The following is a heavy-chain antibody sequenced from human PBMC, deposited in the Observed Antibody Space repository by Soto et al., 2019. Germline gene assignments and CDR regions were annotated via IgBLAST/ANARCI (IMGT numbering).Heavy chain of an antibody. J-gene: IGHJ4*02. CDR2: IYYSGST. D-gene: IGHD3-22*01. V-gene: IGHV4-31*03. CDR1: GGSISSGGYY. CDR3: ASTRGRYYDSSGYYFDY. Sequence: PSETLSLTCTVSGGSISSGGYYWSWIRQHPGKGLEWIGYIYYSGSTYYNPSLKSRVTISVDTSKNQFSLKLSSVTAADTAVYYCASTRGRYYDSSGYYFDYWGQGTLVTVSS.